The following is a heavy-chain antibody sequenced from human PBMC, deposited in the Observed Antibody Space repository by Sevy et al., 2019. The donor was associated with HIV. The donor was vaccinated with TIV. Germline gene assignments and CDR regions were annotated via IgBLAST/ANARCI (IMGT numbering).Heavy chain of an antibody. V-gene: IGHV1-46*01. Sequence: ASVKVSCKASGYTFTSYYMHWVRQAPGQGLEWMGIINPSGGSTSYAQKFQGRVTMTRDTSTSTVYMELHSLRSDDTAIYYCARGIAAGVDYWGQGTQVTVSS. CDR2: INPSGGST. D-gene: IGHD6-13*01. CDR1: GYTFTSYY. J-gene: IGHJ4*02. CDR3: ARGIAAGVDY.